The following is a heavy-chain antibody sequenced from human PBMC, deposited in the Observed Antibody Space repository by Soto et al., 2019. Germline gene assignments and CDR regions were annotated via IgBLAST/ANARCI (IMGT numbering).Heavy chain of an antibody. V-gene: IGHV2-5*02. CDR2: IYWDDDK. D-gene: IGHD5-18*01. CDR1: GFSLSTSGVG. J-gene: IGHJ5*02. CDR3: AHRGGYSYGFS. Sequence: QITLKESGPTLVKPTQTLTLTCTFSGFSLSTSGVGVGWIRQPPGKALEWLALIYWDDDKRYSPSLKSRLTXTXXTSKNQVVLTMTNMDPVDTATYYCAHRGGYSYGFSWGQGTLVTVSS.